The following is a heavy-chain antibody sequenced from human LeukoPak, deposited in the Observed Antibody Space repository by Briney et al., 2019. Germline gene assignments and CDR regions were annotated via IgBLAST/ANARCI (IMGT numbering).Heavy chain of an antibody. J-gene: IGHJ4*02. CDR2: IYHSGST. V-gene: IGHV4-38-2*02. CDR1: GYSISSGYY. CDR3: ARVVGEVDY. Sequence: SETLSLTCTVSGYSISSGYYWGWIRQPPGKGLEWIGSIYHSGSTYYNPSLKSRVTISVDTSENQFSLKLSSVTAADTAVYYCARVVGEVDYWGQGTLVTVSS.